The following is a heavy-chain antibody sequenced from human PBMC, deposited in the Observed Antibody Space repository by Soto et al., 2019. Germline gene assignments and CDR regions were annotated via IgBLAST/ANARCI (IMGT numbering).Heavy chain of an antibody. CDR1: GFTFTTYA. V-gene: IGHV3-23*01. CDR2: ISVSGDTT. Sequence: SLRLSCAASGFTFTTYAMSWVRQAPGKGLEWVSTISVSGDTTYYADSVKGRFAVSRDNSKNTIYLQMNSLRAEDTAIYHCATRHLSYCSGGTCNPFDFWGQGTLVTVSS. D-gene: IGHD2-15*01. CDR3: ATRHLSYCSGGTCNPFDF. J-gene: IGHJ4*02.